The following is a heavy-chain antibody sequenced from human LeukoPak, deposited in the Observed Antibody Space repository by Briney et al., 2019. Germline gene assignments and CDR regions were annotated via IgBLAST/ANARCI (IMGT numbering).Heavy chain of an antibody. J-gene: IGHJ1*01. D-gene: IGHD4-23*01. V-gene: IGHV4-34*01. Sequence: SETLSLTCAVSGGSFSDNYWSWIRQPPGTGLEWIGEIHHSGNTNYNPSHKSRVTISVDTSKNQFSLKLSSVTAADTAVYYCARNGGAAGGKYFHRWGQGTLVTVSS. CDR2: IHHSGNT. CDR3: ARNGGAAGGKYFHR. CDR1: GGSFSDNY.